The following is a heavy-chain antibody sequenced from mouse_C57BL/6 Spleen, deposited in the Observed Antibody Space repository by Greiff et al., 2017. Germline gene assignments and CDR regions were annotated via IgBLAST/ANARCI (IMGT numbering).Heavy chain of an antibody. CDR1: GYTFTSYG. V-gene: IGHV1-81*01. CDR2: IYPRSGNT. D-gene: IGHD4-1*01. Sequence: QVQLQQSGAELARPGASVKLSCKASGYTFTSYGISWVKQRTGQGLEWIGEIYPRSGNTYYNEKFKGKATLTADKSSSTAYMELRSLTSEDSAVYFCARRELGQGYWGQGTTLTVSS. CDR3: ARRELGQGY. J-gene: IGHJ2*01.